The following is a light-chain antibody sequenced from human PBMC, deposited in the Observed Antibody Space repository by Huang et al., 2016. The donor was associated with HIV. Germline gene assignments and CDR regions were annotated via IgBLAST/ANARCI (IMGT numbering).Light chain of an antibody. CDR2: GAS. CDR1: QGVGSIF. CDR3: HQYGSSPWT. Sequence: EIVLTQSPGTMSLSPGERATLSCRARQGVGSIFLALYQQKPGQAPRLLIYGASSRATGIPDRVSGSGSGTDFTLTISRLEPEDFAIYYCHQYGSSPWTFGQGTKVEIK. V-gene: IGKV3-20*01. J-gene: IGKJ1*01.